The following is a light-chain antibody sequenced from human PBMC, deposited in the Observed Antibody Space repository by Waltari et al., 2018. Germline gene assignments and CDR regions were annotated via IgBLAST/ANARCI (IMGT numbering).Light chain of an antibody. V-gene: IGKV3D-20*01. CDR3: QHYDNFPHT. J-gene: IGKJ2*01. CDR2: DAS. Sequence: EIVLTQSPATLSLSPGERATLSCGASQSVSRNFLAWYQQKPGLAPRLLIYDASFRATGIPDRFCGSGSGTDFTFTISRLEPEDFAVYYCQHYDNFPHTFGQGTKLEIK. CDR1: QSVSRNF.